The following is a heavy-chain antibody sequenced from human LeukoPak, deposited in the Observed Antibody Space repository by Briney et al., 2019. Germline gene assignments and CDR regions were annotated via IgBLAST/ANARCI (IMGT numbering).Heavy chain of an antibody. J-gene: IGHJ4*02. CDR2: VSGSGGST. CDR3: ASGIAVAPTKGVDY. CDR1: GFTFSSYA. Sequence: PGGSLRLSCAASGFTFSSYAMSWVRQAPGKGLEWVLSVSGSGGSTYYADSVKGRFTISRDNSKNTLYLQMNSLRAEDTAVYYCASGIAVAPTKGVDYWGQGTLVTVSS. D-gene: IGHD6-19*01. V-gene: IGHV3-23*01.